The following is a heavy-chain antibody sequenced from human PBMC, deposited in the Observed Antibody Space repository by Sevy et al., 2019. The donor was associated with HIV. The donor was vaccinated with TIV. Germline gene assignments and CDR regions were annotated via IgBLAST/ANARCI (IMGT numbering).Heavy chain of an antibody. CDR1: GFTFNTHA. V-gene: IGHV3-53*01. D-gene: IGHD3-3*01. CDR2: IYSGGTT. CDR3: ARERELTIFGVLIEYGMDV. J-gene: IGHJ6*02. Sequence: RGCLRLSCAASGFTFNTHAMHWVRQAPGKGLEGVSVIYSGGTTYYADSVKGRFTISRDNSKNTLYLQMNNLRAEDTAVYYCARERELTIFGVLIEYGMDVWGQGTTVIVSS.